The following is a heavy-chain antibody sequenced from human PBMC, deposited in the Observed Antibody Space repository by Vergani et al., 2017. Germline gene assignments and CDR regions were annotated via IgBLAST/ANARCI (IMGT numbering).Heavy chain of an antibody. CDR2: IYPGDSDT. CDR3: AXSDLYSYDSSGYDY. J-gene: IGHJ4*02. V-gene: IGHV5-51*01. Sequence: EVQLVQSGAEVKTPGESVKISCKGSGYSFTSYWIGWVRQMPGKGLEWMGIIYPGDSDTRYSPSFQDQVTISADKSISTAYLQWSSLKASDTAMYYCAXSDLYSYDSSGYDYWGQGTLVTVSS. CDR1: GYSFTSYW. D-gene: IGHD3-22*01.